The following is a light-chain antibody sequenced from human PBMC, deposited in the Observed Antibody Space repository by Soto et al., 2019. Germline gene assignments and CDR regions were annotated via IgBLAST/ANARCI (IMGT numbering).Light chain of an antibody. CDR2: TAS. V-gene: IGKV1-5*03. CDR3: LQYSSFSRT. CDR1: ESINSW. Sequence: DIQMTHSPSTLSASVGSRATITCRASESINSWSAWHQQQAGTATHLLFYTASTLDSGVPSRFSGSGSGTEFPLTISRVQQDDFAYYCRLQYSSFSRTFGQGTKVDIK. J-gene: IGKJ1*01.